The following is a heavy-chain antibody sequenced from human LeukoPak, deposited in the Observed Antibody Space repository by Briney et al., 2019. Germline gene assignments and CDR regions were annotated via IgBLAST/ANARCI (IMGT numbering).Heavy chain of an antibody. D-gene: IGHD4-17*01. CDR2: TRNKANSYTT. CDR3: ASGYGDPIDAFDI. V-gene: IGHV3-72*01. Sequence: GGSLRLSCAAPGFTFSDHYMDWVRQAPGKGLEWVGRTRNKANSYTTEYAASVKGRFTISRDDSKNSLYLQMNSLKTEDTAVYYCASGYGDPIDAFDIWGQGTMVTVSS. CDR1: GFTFSDHY. J-gene: IGHJ3*02.